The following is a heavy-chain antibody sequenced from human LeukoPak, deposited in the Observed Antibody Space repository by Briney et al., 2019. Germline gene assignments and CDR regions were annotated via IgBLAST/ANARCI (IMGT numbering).Heavy chain of an antibody. V-gene: IGHV3-21*01. Sequence: PGGPLRLSCAASGFTFSSYSMNWVRQAPGKGLEWVSSISSSSSYIYYADSVKGRFTISRDNAKNSLYLQMNSLRAEDTAVYYCARGAPDAFDIWGQGTMVTVSS. J-gene: IGHJ3*02. CDR3: ARGAPDAFDI. CDR1: GFTFSSYS. CDR2: ISSSSSYI.